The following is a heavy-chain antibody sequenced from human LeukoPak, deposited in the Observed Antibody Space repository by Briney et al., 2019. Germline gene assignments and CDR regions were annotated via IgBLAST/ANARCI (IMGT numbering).Heavy chain of an antibody. CDR3: ARASRPFSSGYYWTFDY. D-gene: IGHD3-22*01. Sequence: SETLSLTCTVSGGSLSSSSYYWGWIRQPPGKGLEWIGSIYYSGSTYYNPSLKSRVTISVDTSKNQFSLKLNSVTAADTAVYYCARASRPFSSGYYWTFDYWGQGTLVTVSS. J-gene: IGHJ4*02. CDR2: IYYSGST. V-gene: IGHV4-39*07. CDR1: GGSLSSSSYY.